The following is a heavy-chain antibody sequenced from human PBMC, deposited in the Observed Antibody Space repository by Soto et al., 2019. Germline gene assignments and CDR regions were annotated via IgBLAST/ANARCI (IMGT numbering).Heavy chain of an antibody. J-gene: IGHJ6*02. Sequence: GASVKVSCKASGGTFSSYAISWVRQAPGQGLEWMGGIIPIFGTANYAQKFQGRVTITADKSTSTAYMELSSLRSEDTAVYYCARETGFSIAVAGTVDYYYGMDVWGQGTTVTV. V-gene: IGHV1-69*06. CDR3: ARETGFSIAVAGTVDYYYGMDV. CDR2: IIPIFGTA. D-gene: IGHD6-19*01. CDR1: GGTFSSYA.